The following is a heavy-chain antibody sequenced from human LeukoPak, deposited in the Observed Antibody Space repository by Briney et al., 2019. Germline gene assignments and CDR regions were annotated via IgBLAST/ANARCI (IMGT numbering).Heavy chain of an antibody. CDR2: ISAYNGNT. D-gene: IGHD3-10*01. CDR1: GGTFSSYG. CDR3: ARDRDITMVRSRPDY. Sequence: ASVKVSCKASGGTFSSYGISWVRQAPGQGLEWMGWISAYNGNTNYAQKLQGRVTMTTDTSTSTAYMELRSLRSDDTAVYYCARDRDITMVRSRPDYWGQGTLVTVSS. J-gene: IGHJ4*02. V-gene: IGHV1-18*01.